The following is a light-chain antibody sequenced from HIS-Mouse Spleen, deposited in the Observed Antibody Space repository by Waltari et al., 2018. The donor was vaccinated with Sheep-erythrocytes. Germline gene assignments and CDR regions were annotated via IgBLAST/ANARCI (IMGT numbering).Light chain of an antibody. J-gene: IGLJ1*01. CDR2: DVS. Sequence: QSALTQPRSVSGSPGQSVTISCTGTSSDVGGYNYVSWYQQHPGQAPKRMIYDVSKRPSGVPDRFSGSKSGHTASLTISGLQAEDEADYYCCSYAGSYNHVFATGTKVTVL. CDR1: SSDVGGYNY. V-gene: IGLV2-11*01. CDR3: CSYAGSYNHV.